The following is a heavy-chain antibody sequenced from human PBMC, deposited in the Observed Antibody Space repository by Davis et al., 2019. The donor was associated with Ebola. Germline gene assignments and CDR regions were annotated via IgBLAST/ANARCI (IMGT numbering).Heavy chain of an antibody. CDR1: GFTFSSSA. CDR3: AKSGLSFGVVKYHYGMDV. CDR2: ISGSGGST. Sequence: GESLKISCVTSGFTFSSSAMNWVRQAPGMGLEWVSTISGSGGSTYYGESVKGRFTISRDNSKKTLYLQMNSLRAEDTAVYYCAKSGLSFGVVKYHYGMDVWGKGTTVTVSS. V-gene: IGHV3-23*01. D-gene: IGHD3-3*01. J-gene: IGHJ6*04.